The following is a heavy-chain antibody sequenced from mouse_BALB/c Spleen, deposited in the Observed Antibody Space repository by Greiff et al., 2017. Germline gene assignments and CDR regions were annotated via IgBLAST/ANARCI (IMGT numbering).Heavy chain of an antibody. CDR2: IDTSDSYT. V-gene: IGHV1-69*01. J-gene: IGHJ4*01. CDR1: GYTFTDYW. Sequence: QVQLKQPGAELVMPGASVKMSCKASGYTFTDYWMHWVKQRPGQGLEWIGAIDTSDSYTSYNQKFKGKATLTVDESSSTAYMQLSSLTSEDSAVYYCARYQRAMDYWGQGTSVTVSS. CDR3: ARYQRAMDY.